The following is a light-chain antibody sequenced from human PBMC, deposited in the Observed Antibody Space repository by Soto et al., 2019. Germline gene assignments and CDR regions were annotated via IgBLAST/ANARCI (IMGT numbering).Light chain of an antibody. J-gene: IGLJ2*01. CDR2: NHN. V-gene: IGLV1-44*01. CDR3: SAWDDSLNGLV. CDR1: TSNIGSNA. Sequence: QSVLTQPPSASGTPGQRVTISCSGSTSNIGSNAVNWYQQLPGTAPKLLIYNHNQRPSGVPDRFSGSKSGTSASLAISGLQSEDEADYYCSAWDDSLNGLVFGGGTKVTVL.